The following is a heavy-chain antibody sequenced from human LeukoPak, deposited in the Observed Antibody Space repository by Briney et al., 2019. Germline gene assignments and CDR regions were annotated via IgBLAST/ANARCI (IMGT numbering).Heavy chain of an antibody. V-gene: IGHV3-21*01. D-gene: IGHD6-13*01. CDR2: ISSSSSYI. CDR3: ARSDSSSWYVRGYYFDY. J-gene: IGHJ4*02. Sequence: PGGSLRLSCAASGFTFSTYAMNWDRQAPGKGLEWVSSISSSSSYIYYADSVKGRFTISRDNAKNSLYLQMNSLRAEDTAVYYCARSDSSSWYVRGYYFDYWGQGTLVTVSS. CDR1: GFTFSTYA.